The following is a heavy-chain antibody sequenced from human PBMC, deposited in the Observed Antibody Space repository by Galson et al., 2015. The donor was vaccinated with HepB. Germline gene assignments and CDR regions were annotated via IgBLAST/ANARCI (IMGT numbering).Heavy chain of an antibody. V-gene: IGHV4-39*01. CDR2: IYYSGNT. CDR1: GGSISSSSYY. J-gene: IGHJ5*02. D-gene: IGHD3-16*01. Sequence: LSLTCTVSGGSISSSSYYWGWFRQPPGKGLEWIGSIYYSGNTYYNPSLKSRVTISVDTSKNQFSLKLSSVTAADTAVYYCARHGGVAGLTHWFDPWGQGTLVTVSS. CDR3: ARHGGVAGLTHWFDP.